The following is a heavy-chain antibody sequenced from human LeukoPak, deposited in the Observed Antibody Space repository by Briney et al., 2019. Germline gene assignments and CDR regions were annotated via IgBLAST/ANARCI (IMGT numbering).Heavy chain of an antibody. CDR1: GFTFSSYS. V-gene: IGHV3-21*01. CDR2: ISGSSSYI. Sequence: GGSLRLSCAASGFTFSSYSMNWVRQAPGKGLEWVSSISGSSSYIYYADSVKGRFTISRDNAKNSLYLQMNSLRAEDTAVYYCARGGAAAGIDAFDIWGQGTMDTVSS. CDR3: ARGGAAAGIDAFDI. D-gene: IGHD6-13*01. J-gene: IGHJ3*02.